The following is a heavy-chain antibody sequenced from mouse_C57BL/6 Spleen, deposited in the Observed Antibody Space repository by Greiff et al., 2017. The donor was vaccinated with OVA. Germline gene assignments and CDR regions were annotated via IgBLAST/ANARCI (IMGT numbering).Heavy chain of an antibody. J-gene: IGHJ3*01. CDR2: IYPSDSET. Sequence: QVQLKQPGAELVRPGSSVKLSCKASGYTFTSYWMDWVKQRPGQGLEWIGNIYPSDSETHYNQKFKDKATLTVDKSSSTAYMQLSSLTSEDSAVYYCARSFELSPFAYWGQGTLVTVSA. V-gene: IGHV1-61*01. CDR1: GYTFTSYW. D-gene: IGHD4-1*01. CDR3: ARSFELSPFAY.